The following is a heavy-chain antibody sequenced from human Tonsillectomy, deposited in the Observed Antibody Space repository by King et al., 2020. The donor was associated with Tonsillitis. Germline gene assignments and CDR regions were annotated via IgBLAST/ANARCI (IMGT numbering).Heavy chain of an antibody. V-gene: IGHV3-23*04. Sequence: VQLVESGGGLVQPGGSLRLSCAASEFTFSSYAMSWVRQAPGKGLEWVSAISGSGGNTYYADSVKGRFTISRDNSNNTLYLQMNSLRAEDTAVYYCARVDRYDFWSGYYTDYWGQGTLVTVSS. CDR2: ISGSGGNT. CDR1: EFTFSSYA. D-gene: IGHD3-3*01. J-gene: IGHJ4*02. CDR3: ARVDRYDFWSGYYTDY.